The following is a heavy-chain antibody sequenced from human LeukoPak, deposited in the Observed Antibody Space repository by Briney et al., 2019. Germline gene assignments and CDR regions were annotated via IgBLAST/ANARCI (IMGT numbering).Heavy chain of an antibody. V-gene: IGHV4-4*02. J-gene: IGHJ4*02. CDR3: ARASYSYDINGWVPFDY. CDR2: FYHSGRT. Sequence: SGTLSLTCTVVGGSISSSNWWIWVRQPPGKGLEWIGEFYHSGRTNYHASLKSRVTISVDKPKNQLSLKVTSVTAADTAVYYCARASYSYDINGWVPFDYWGQGTLVTVSS. CDR1: GGSISSSNW. D-gene: IGHD3-22*01.